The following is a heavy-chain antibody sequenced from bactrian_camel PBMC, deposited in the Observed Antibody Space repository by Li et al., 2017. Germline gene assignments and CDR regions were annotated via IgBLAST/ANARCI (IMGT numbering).Heavy chain of an antibody. Sequence: HVQLVESGGGEVQAGGSLKLTCVTSSSVYCVGWFRHPPGKREMREAVAVIDSDGSTTYADSVKGRFTISKDNAKNTLYLQMNSLKPEDTAMYYCTTIRHCTGIADFLYWAQGTQVTVS. J-gene: IGHJ6*01. CDR1: SSVYC. CDR3: TTIRHCTGIADFLY. CDR2: IDSDGST. V-gene: IGHV3S53*01. D-gene: IGHD2*01.